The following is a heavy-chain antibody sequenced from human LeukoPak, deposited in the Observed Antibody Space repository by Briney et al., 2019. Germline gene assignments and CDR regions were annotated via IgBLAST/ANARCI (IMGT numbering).Heavy chain of an antibody. V-gene: IGHV3-48*03. CDR1: GFTFSSYE. Sequence: GGTLRLSCAASGFTFSSYEMNWVRQAPGKGLEWVSYISSSGSTIYYADSVKGRFTISRDNAKNSLYLQMNSLRAEDTAVYYCACSGYYYYMDVWGKGTTVTISS. D-gene: IGHD2-15*01. J-gene: IGHJ6*03. CDR3: ACSGYYYYMDV. CDR2: ISSSGSTI.